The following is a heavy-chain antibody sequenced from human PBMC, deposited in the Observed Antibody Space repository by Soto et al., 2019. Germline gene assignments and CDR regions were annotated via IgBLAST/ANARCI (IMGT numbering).Heavy chain of an antibody. CDR3: ARPYDFWSGDSPDAFDI. Sequence: QVQLVESGGGVVQPGRSLRLSCAASGFTFSSYAMHWVRQAPGKGLEWVAVISYDGSNKYYADCVKGRSTISRDNSKNTLYLQMNSLRAEDTAVYYCARPYDFWSGDSPDAFDIWGQGTMVTVSS. V-gene: IGHV3-30-3*01. CDR1: GFTFSSYA. CDR2: ISYDGSNK. J-gene: IGHJ3*02. D-gene: IGHD3-3*01.